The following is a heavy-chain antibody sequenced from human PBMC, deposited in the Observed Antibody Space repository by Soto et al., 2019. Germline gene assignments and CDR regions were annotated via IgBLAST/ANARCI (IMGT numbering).Heavy chain of an antibody. Sequence: QVQLVESGGGVVQPGRSLRLSCAASGFTFRSYGMNWVRQAPGKGLQWGALIWYDGSNQYNEDSVKGRFTISRDNSKNTLFLQMNNLRVEDTAVYFCARDGPAAGSLSFGVLGGGQGTMVSVSS. V-gene: IGHV3-33*01. CDR3: ARDGPAAGSLSFGVLG. CDR1: GFTFRSYG. J-gene: IGHJ3*01. CDR2: IWYDGSNQ. D-gene: IGHD3-10*01.